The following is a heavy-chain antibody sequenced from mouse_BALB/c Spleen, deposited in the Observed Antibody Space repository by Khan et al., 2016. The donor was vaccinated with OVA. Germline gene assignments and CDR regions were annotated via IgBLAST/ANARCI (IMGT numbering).Heavy chain of an antibody. D-gene: IGHD1-1*01. V-gene: IGHV3-2*02. J-gene: IGHJ2*01. CDR2: ISYSGVT. CDR3: ARGNYYEYYFDY. Sequence: EVQLQESGPGLVKPSQSLSLTCTVTGYSITSGYAWNWIRQFPGNKLEWMGHISYSGVTSYTPSLKSRISIPPDTSKNQFFLQLNSGTTEDTATYYCARGNYYEYYFDYWGQGTTLTVSS. CDR1: GYSITSGYA.